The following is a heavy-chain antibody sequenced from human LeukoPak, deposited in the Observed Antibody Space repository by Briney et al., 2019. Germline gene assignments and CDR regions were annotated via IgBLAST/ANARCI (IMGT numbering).Heavy chain of an antibody. J-gene: IGHJ2*01. Sequence: PSETLSLTCAVYGGSFSGYYWSWIRQPPGKGLEWLGEINHSGRTNYNPSLRSRVTISVDTSKNQFSLKLSSVTAADTAVYYCARRRVVVVAATVPSLKRYWYFDLWGRGTLVTVSS. CDR2: INHSGRT. CDR1: GGSFSGYY. D-gene: IGHD2-15*01. CDR3: ARRRVVVVAATVPSLKRYWYFDL. V-gene: IGHV4-34*01.